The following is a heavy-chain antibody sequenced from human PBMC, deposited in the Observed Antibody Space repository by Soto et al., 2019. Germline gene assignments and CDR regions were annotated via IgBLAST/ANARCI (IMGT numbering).Heavy chain of an antibody. V-gene: IGHV4-31*03. CDR2: IHDSGNA. CDR3: ARDKFSYGDNGWFDP. D-gene: IGHD4-17*01. CDR1: GGSITNSGHY. Sequence: QVQLQESGPGLVKPSQTLSLTCTVSGGSITNSGHYWSWVRQRPGQGLEWVGYIHDSGNADYNPILKSRASISVDSSKNQFSLKLTSVTAADTAKYFCARDKFSYGDNGWFDPWGQGILVTVS. J-gene: IGHJ5*02.